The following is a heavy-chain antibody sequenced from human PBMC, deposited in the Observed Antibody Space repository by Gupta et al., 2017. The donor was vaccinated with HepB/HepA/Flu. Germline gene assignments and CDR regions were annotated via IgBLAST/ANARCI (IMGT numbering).Heavy chain of an antibody. Sequence: QVQLVESGGGVFQPGRCLRLSCAASGFTLSSSVIHWVRRAPGKGLEWVAVLWSDGTKKYYEDSVKGRFTISRDNSNNTVFLQMNSLRAEDTATYYCARPRGTSSYYNAMDVWGQGTTVTVSS. D-gene: IGHD3-10*01. CDR1: GFTLSSSV. CDR3: ARPRGTSSYYNAMDV. J-gene: IGHJ6*02. CDR2: LWSDGTKK. V-gene: IGHV3-33*01.